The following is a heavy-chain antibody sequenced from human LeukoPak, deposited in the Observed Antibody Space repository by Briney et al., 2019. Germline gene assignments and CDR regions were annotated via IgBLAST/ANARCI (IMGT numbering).Heavy chain of an antibody. CDR1: AFTVSSNY. CDR3: ARTDGGWYGY. CDR2: IFSGGSR. J-gene: IGHJ4*02. D-gene: IGHD6-19*01. Sequence: GGSLRLSCPASAFTVSSNYMSWVRQAPGKWLEWVSVIFSGGSRYYADSVKGRITISRDNSKNTLYLQMNSLRAEDTAVYYCARTDGGWYGYWGQGTLVTVSS. V-gene: IGHV3-53*01.